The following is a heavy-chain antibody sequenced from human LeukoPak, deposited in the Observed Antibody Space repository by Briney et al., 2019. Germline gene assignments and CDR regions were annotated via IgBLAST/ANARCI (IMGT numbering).Heavy chain of an antibody. Sequence: GGSLRLSCAASGFTFSNYLMHWVRHAPGKGLVWVSRISTDGSTTTYADSVKGRFTISRDNAKNTLYLQMNSLRAEDTAVYYCARFSVVVAGYDYWGQGTLVTVSS. D-gene: IGHD6-19*01. V-gene: IGHV3-74*01. CDR2: ISTDGSTT. CDR3: ARFSVVVAGYDY. J-gene: IGHJ4*02. CDR1: GFTFSNYL.